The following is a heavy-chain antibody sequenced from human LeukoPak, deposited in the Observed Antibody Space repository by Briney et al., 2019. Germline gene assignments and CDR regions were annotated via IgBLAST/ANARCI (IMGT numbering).Heavy chain of an antibody. Sequence: GGSLRLSCAASGFIFSNYAMYWVRQAPGKGLESVAAISTKGGSTSYADSVKGRMTISRDNSKNTLYLQMGSLRPEDMAVYYCARVRVGATAKGHYFDYWGQGTLVTVSS. V-gene: IGHV3-64*02. J-gene: IGHJ4*02. D-gene: IGHD1-26*01. CDR3: ARVRVGATAKGHYFDY. CDR2: ISTKGGST. CDR1: GFIFSNYA.